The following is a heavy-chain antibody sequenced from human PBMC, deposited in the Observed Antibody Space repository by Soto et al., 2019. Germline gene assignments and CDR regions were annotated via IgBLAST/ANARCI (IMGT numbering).Heavy chain of an antibody. J-gene: IGHJ4*02. V-gene: IGHV3-30*18. D-gene: IGHD3-22*01. Sequence: QVQLVESGGGVVQPGRSLRLSCAASGFTFSSYGMHWVRQAPGKGLEWVAVISYDGSNKYYADSVKGRFTISRDNSKNTLYLQMNSLRAVDTAVYYCAKGANYYDSSGYLDYWGQGTLVTVSS. CDR2: ISYDGSNK. CDR1: GFTFSSYG. CDR3: AKGANYYDSSGYLDY.